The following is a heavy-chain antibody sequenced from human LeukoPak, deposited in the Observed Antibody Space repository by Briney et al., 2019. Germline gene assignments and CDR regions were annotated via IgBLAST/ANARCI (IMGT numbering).Heavy chain of an antibody. CDR1: GGSISSSSYY. CDR3: ARLRGYSGYGPGAFDI. Sequence: PSETLSLTCTVSGGSISSSSYYWGWIRQPPGKGLEWIGSIYYSGSTYYNPSLKSRVTISVDTSKNQFSLKLSSVTAADTAVYYCARLRGYSGYGPGAFDIWGQGTMVTVSS. V-gene: IGHV4-39*01. D-gene: IGHD5-12*01. J-gene: IGHJ3*02. CDR2: IYYSGST.